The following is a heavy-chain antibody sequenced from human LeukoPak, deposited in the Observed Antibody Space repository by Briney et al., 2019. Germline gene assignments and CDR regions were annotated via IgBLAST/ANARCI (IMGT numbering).Heavy chain of an antibody. CDR2: IYDSGST. Sequence: SETLSLTCTVSGGSISSYYWSWIRQPPGKGLEWIGYIYDSGSTNYNPSLKSRVTISVDTSKNQFSLKLCSVTAADTAVYYCASHYYGSGSYQFIGQVVSYWGQGTLVTVSS. CDR3: ASHYYGSGSYQFIGQVVSY. J-gene: IGHJ4*02. CDR1: GGSISSYY. V-gene: IGHV4-59*12. D-gene: IGHD3-10*01.